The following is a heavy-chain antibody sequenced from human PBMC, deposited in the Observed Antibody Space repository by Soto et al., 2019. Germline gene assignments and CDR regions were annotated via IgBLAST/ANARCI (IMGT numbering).Heavy chain of an antibody. V-gene: IGHV3-30*18. CDR1: GFTFSSYG. CDR2: ISYDGSNK. Sequence: GGSLRLSCAASGFTFSSYGMHWVRQAPGKGLEWVAVISYDGSNKYYADSVKGRFTISRDNSKNTLYLQMNSLRAEDTAVYYCAKDQGGLRFNRVYYYYYGMDVWGQGTTVTVSS. D-gene: IGHD5-12*01. CDR3: AKDQGGLRFNRVYYYYYGMDV. J-gene: IGHJ6*02.